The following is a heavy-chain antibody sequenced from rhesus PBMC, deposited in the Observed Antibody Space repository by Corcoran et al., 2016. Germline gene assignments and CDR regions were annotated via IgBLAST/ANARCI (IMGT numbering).Heavy chain of an antibody. CDR3: ARESIWTGYYYYGLDS. Sequence: QVQLQESGPGLVKPSETLSLTCTVSGGSISDSYYWNWIRHPPGKGLAGMGRIYDRGGSTSYNPSLKSRVTIAKDTSETQFSLELSSVTAADTAVYYCARESIWTGYYYYGLDSWGQGVVVTVSS. D-gene: IGHD3-3*01. CDR1: GGSISDSYY. J-gene: IGHJ6*01. CDR2: IYDRGGST. V-gene: IGHV4-147*01.